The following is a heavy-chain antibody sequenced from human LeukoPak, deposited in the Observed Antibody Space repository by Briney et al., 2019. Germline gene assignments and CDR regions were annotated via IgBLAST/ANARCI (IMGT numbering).Heavy chain of an antibody. CDR1: GFTFSSYS. CDR3: ARAGSSLTNKDPWSPHSNWFDH. D-gene: IGHD6-13*01. CDR2: ISSSSRTI. J-gene: IGHJ5*02. V-gene: IGHV3-48*04. Sequence: GGSLRLSCAASGFTFSSYSMNWVRQAPGKGLEWISYISSSSRTIYYADSVKGRFTISRDNAKNSLYLQMNSLRAEDTAVYYCARAGSSLTNKDPWSPHSNWFDHWGQGTLVTVSS.